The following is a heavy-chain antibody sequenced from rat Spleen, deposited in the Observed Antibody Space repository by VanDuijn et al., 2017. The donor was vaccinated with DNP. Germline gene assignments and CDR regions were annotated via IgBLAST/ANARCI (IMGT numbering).Heavy chain of an antibody. J-gene: IGHJ2*01. CDR1: GFTFSDFY. V-gene: IGHV5-7*01. CDR3: AGGGPEY. Sequence: EVQLVESGGGLVQPGRSLKLSCVASGFTFSDFYMVWVRQAPKKGLEWVATISCDRSDTYYRDSVRGRFTISRDNAKSTLYLQMDSLRSEDTATYYCAGGGPEYWGQGVMVTVSS. CDR2: ISCDRSDT. D-gene: IGHD1-11*01.